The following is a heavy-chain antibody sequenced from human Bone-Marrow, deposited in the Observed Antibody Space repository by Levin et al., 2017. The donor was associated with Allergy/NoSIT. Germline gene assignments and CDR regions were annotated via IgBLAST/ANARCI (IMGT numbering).Heavy chain of an antibody. V-gene: IGHV4-38-2*01. D-gene: IGHD2-21*02. CDR3: ATCGDDCIDVFGI. CDR1: GYSISSDYY. J-gene: IGHJ3*02. Sequence: SQTLSLTCAVSGYSISSDYYWGWIRQPPGKGLEWIGNIHETGSTKYNPSLKSRVTISVDTSKNQFSLQLNSVTAADTAVYYCATCGDDCIDVFGIWGQGTLVTVSS. CDR2: IHETGST.